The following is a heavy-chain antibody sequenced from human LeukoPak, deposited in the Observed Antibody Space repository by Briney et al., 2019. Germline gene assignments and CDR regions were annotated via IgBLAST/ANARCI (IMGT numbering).Heavy chain of an antibody. CDR2: ISAYNGNT. CDR3: ARGTTTGYYYYMDV. CDR1: GYTFTSYG. J-gene: IGHJ6*03. V-gene: IGHV1-18*01. Sequence: ASVKVSCKASGYTFTSYGIRWVRQAPGHGLEWMGWISAYNGNTNYAQKLQGRVTMTTDTSTSTAYMELRSLRSDDTAVYYCARGTTTGYYYYMDVWGKGTTVTVSS. D-gene: IGHD1-26*01.